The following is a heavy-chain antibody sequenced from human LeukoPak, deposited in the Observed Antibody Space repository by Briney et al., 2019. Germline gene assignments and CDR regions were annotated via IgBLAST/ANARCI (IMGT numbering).Heavy chain of an antibody. D-gene: IGHD2-21*02. Sequence: GGSLRLSCAASGFTFSSYGMNWVRQAPGKGLEWVSSISGSSTFIHYADSVKGRFTISRDNAKNSLYLQMNSLGAEDTAVYYCARDAPYCGGDCLDYWGQGTLVTVSS. V-gene: IGHV3-21*01. CDR1: GFTFSSYG. J-gene: IGHJ4*02. CDR2: ISGSSTFI. CDR3: ARDAPYCGGDCLDY.